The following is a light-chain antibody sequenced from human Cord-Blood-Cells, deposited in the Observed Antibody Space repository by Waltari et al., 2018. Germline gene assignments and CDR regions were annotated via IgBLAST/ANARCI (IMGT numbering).Light chain of an antibody. V-gene: IGKV4-1*01. CDR2: WSS. J-gene: IGKJ2*01. CDR3: QQYYSTPLA. CDR1: QSVLYSTNNKNY. Sequence: DIVMTQSPDSLAASLGERATINCKSSQSVLYSTNNKNYLAGYQQKPGQPPKLLIYWSSTRESGVPDRFSGSGSETDFALTISSLQAEDVAVYVCQQYYSTPLAFGQGTKLESK.